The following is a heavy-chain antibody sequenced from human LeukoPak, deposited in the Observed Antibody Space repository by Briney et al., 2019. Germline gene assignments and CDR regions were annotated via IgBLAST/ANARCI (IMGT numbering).Heavy chain of an antibody. Sequence: SVKVSCKASGGTFSSYAISWVRQAPGQGLEWMGGIIPIFGTANYAQKFQGRVTITADKSTSTAYMELSSLRSEDTAVYYCARGRSGDNRYSGSYYAFDIWGQGTMVTVSS. J-gene: IGHJ3*02. CDR3: ARGRSGDNRYSGSYYAFDI. CDR1: GGTFSSYA. D-gene: IGHD1-26*01. V-gene: IGHV1-69*06. CDR2: IIPIFGTA.